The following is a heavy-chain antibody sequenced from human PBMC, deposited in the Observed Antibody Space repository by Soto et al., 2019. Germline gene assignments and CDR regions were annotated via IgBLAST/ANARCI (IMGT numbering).Heavy chain of an antibody. D-gene: IGHD2-2*02. CDR3: ASVTRTCISTSCYRYYYGMDV. V-gene: IGHV4-39*07. Sequence: PSETLSLTFTVSGGSISSSSYYWGWIRQPPGKGLEWIGSIYYSGSTNYNPSLKSRVTISVDTSKNQFSLKLSSVTAADTAVYYCASVTRTCISTSCYRYYYGMDVWGQGTTVTVSS. CDR2: IYYSGST. J-gene: IGHJ6*02. CDR1: GGSISSSSYY.